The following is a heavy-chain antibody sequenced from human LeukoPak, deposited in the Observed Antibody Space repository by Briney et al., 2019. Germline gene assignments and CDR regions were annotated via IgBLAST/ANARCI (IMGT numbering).Heavy chain of an antibody. CDR2: IYTSEST. J-gene: IGHJ2*01. Sequence: SETLSLTCTVSGGSISSYYWSWIRQPAGKGLEWIGRIYTSESTNYNPSLKSRVTMSVDTSKNQFSLKLSSVTAADTAVYYCARDPGCSWSKRDWYFDLWGRGTLVTVSS. V-gene: IGHV4-4*07. D-gene: IGHD6-13*01. CDR1: GGSISSYY. CDR3: ARDPGCSWSKRDWYFDL.